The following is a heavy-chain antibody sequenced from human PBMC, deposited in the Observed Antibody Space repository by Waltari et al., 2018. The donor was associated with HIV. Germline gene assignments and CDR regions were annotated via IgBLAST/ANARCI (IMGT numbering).Heavy chain of an antibody. Sequence: QVQLQESGPGLVKPSETLSLTCTFSGGPISSYSWSWLRQPPGKGLEWIGYIYYSGSTNYNPSLKSRVTISVDTSKNQFSLKLSSVTAADTAVYYCARSWQYYDSSGLLNSQFDYWGQGILVTVSS. CDR2: IYYSGST. J-gene: IGHJ4*02. V-gene: IGHV4-59*01. CDR3: ARSWQYYDSSGLLNSQFDY. CDR1: GGPISSYS. D-gene: IGHD3-22*01.